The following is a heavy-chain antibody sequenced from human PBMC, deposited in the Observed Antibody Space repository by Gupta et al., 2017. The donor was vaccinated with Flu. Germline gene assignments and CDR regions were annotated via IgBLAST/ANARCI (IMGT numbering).Heavy chain of an antibody. V-gene: IGHV3-23*01. CDR2: ISGGSDRT. CDR1: GFTFSIFG. Sequence: EVQLLESGGGLVQPGGSLRLSCAASGFTFSIFGMTWFRQVPGKGLEWVSSISGGSDRTYYADSVQGRFIISRDNSKNMLYLQMNSLRAEDTAVFYCAKAREGLTVPGPKPFDYWGQGTLVTVSS. CDR3: AKAREGLTVPGPKPFDY. D-gene: IGHD6-13*01. J-gene: IGHJ4*02.